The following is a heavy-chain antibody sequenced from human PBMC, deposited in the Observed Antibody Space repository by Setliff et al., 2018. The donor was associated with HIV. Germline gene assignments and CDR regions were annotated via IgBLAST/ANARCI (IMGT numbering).Heavy chain of an antibody. J-gene: IGHJ4*02. Sequence: PGGSLRLSCAASGFTFSSYWIIWVRQAPGKGLEWVANINQDGSEKYYVDSVKGRFTISRDNAKNSLYLQMNSLRAEDTAVYYCARDGEGAIGYWGQGTLVTVSS. CDR3: ARDGEGAIGY. D-gene: IGHD1-26*01. CDR2: INQDGSEK. V-gene: IGHV3-7*01. CDR1: GFTFSSYW.